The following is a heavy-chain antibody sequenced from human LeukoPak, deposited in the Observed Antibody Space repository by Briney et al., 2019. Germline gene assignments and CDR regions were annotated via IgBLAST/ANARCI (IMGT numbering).Heavy chain of an antibody. CDR2: ISSYNGNT. D-gene: IGHD4-17*01. J-gene: IGHJ4*02. V-gene: IGHV1-18*01. CDR3: ARALATVTTFLY. Sequence: EASVKVSCKASGYTFTSYGISWGRQAPGQGLGWMGWISSYNGNTNYSQKLPGRVTMTTDTSTSTAYMELRSLRSDDTAVYYCARALATVTTFLYWGQGTLVTVSS. CDR1: GYTFTSYG.